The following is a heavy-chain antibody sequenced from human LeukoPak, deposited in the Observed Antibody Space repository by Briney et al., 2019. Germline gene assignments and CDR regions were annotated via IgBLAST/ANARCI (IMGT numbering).Heavy chain of an antibody. D-gene: IGHD5-18*01. CDR3: ARQNTYGYPFEN. J-gene: IGHJ4*02. CDR2: ISGNGGTT. Sequence: GGSLRLSCAASGFTFSTCTMYWVRQAPGQGLEYVSSISGNGGTTHYANSVKGRFTISRDNSKNTLYLQMGSLRAEDMAVYYCARQNTYGYPFENWGQGTQVTVSS. CDR1: GFTFSTCT. V-gene: IGHV3-64*01.